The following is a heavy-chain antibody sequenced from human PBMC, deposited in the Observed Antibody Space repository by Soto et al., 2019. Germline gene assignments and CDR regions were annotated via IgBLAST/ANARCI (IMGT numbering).Heavy chain of an antibody. V-gene: IGHV3-23*01. Sequence: GGSLRLSCAASGFTFSSYAMSWVRQAPGKGLEWVSSISSSGGNTYYADSVKGRFTISRDNSKNTLFLQMSSLRADDTAVYYCAKVRQQLFDYWGQGTLVTVSS. CDR1: GFTFSSYA. D-gene: IGHD6-13*01. J-gene: IGHJ4*02. CDR3: AKVRQQLFDY. CDR2: ISSSGGNT.